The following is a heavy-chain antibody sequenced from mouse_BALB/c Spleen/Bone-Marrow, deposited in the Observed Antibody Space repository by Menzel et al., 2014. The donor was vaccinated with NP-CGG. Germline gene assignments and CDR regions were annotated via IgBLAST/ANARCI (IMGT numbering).Heavy chain of an antibody. CDR1: GFSLTSYG. Sequence: VKVVGSGPGLVAPSQSLSITCTVSGFSLTSYGVHWVRQPPGKGLEWLGVIWAGGSTNYNSALMSRLSISKDNSKSQVFLKMNSLQTDDTAMYYCARSPQRTTMIGYWGQGTTLTVSS. D-gene: IGHD2-1*01. CDR3: ARSPQRTTMIGY. CDR2: IWAGGST. V-gene: IGHV2-9*02. J-gene: IGHJ2*01.